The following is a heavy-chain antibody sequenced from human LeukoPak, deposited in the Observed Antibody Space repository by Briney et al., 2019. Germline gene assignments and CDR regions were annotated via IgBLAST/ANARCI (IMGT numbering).Heavy chain of an antibody. CDR1: GDSVSSNGAS. CDR2: TYYRSQQWHS. CDR3: GRETDFGVVTN. V-gene: IGHV6-1*01. Sequence: SQTLSLTCAISGDSVSSNGASWNWIRQSPSRGLEWLGRTYYRSQQWHSDYAPSVKGRITLNPDTSKNQFSLQLNSVTPEDTALYYCGRETDFGVVTNWGQGTLVTVSS. J-gene: IGHJ4*02. D-gene: IGHD3-3*01.